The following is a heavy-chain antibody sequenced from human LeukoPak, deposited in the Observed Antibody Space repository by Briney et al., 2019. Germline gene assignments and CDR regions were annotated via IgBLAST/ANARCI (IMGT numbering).Heavy chain of an antibody. J-gene: IGHJ4*02. CDR2: ITSNGGST. Sequence: PGGSLRLSCAASGFTFSNYAMHWVRQAPGKGLEYVSAITSNGGSTYYANSVKGRFTISRDNSKNTLYLQMGSLRAEDMAIYYCAKPRTPFSGHYYAFDYWGQGTLVTVSS. D-gene: IGHD3-22*01. CDR1: GFTFSNYA. V-gene: IGHV3-64*01. CDR3: AKPRTPFSGHYYAFDY.